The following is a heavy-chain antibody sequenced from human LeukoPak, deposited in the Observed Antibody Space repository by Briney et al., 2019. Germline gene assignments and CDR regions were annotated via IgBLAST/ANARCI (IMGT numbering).Heavy chain of an antibody. Sequence: SETLTLTCTVSGHSIINSFYWGWIRQPPRKGLEWIGSIYHSGATYYNPSLKSRVTISLDTSNNQFSLKLNSVTAADTAMYYCARDDGDSFVDYWGQGTLVTVSS. CDR3: ARDDGDSFVDY. D-gene: IGHD4-17*01. CDR1: GHSIINSFY. J-gene: IGHJ4*02. V-gene: IGHV4-38-2*02. CDR2: IYHSGAT.